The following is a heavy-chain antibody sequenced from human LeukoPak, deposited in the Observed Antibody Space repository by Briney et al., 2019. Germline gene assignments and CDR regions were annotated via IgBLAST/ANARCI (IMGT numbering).Heavy chain of an antibody. Sequence: SETLSLTSTVSGGSISSSSYYWDWIRHPPGEGLEWIGSIYYSGSTYYNPSLKSRVTISVDTSKNQFSLKLSSVTAADTAVYYCARLGDSSGYYYGYYFDYWGQGTLVTVSS. CDR3: ARLGDSSGYYYGYYFDY. V-gene: IGHV4-39*01. CDR1: GGSISSSSYY. CDR2: IYYSGST. J-gene: IGHJ4*02. D-gene: IGHD3-22*01.